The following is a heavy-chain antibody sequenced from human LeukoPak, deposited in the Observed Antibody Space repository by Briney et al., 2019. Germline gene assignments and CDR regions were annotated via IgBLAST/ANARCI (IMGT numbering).Heavy chain of an antibody. D-gene: IGHD4-11*01. CDR3: ARVKLAYSRYFDY. CDR1: GGSISSGGYS. CDR2: IYHSGST. J-gene: IGHJ4*02. Sequence: PSETLSLTCAVSGGSISSGGYSWNWIRQPPGKGLEWIGYIYHSGSTYYNPSLKSRVTISVDRSKNQFSLKLSSVTAADTAVYYCARVKLAYSRYFDYWGQGTLVTVSS. V-gene: IGHV4-30-2*01.